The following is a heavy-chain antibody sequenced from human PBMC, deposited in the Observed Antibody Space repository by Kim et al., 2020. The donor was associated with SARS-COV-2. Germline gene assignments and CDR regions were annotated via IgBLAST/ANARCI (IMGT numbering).Heavy chain of an antibody. D-gene: IGHD3-9*01. Sequence: SETLSLTCTVSGGSISSSSYYWGWIRQPPGKGLEWIGSIYYSGSTYYNPSLKSRVTISVDTSKNQFSLKLSSVTAADTAVYYCAGQYDILTGYRIVNWYFDLWGRGTLVTVSS. J-gene: IGHJ2*01. CDR3: AGQYDILTGYRIVNWYFDL. V-gene: IGHV4-39*07. CDR2: IYYSGST. CDR1: GGSISSSSYY.